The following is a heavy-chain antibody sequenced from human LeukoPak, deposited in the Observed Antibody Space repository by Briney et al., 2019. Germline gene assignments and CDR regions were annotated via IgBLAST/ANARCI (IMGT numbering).Heavy chain of an antibody. CDR3: ARESQNWNSYYYYYYYMDV. CDR2: MNANSGNT. V-gene: IGHV1-8*01. CDR1: GYTFNTYD. J-gene: IGHJ6*03. D-gene: IGHD1-7*01. Sequence: GASVKVSCKSSGYTFNTYDIIWVRQATGQGLEWMGWMNANSGNTGYPQRFQGRVTMTRNTSISTAYMELKSLRSEDTAVYYCARESQNWNSYYYYYYYMDVWGKGTTVTVSS.